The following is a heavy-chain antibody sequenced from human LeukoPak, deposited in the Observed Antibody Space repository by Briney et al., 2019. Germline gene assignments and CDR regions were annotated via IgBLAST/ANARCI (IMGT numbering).Heavy chain of an antibody. CDR1: GFTFSSYA. CDR3: TKPDCPSTSCYTLDY. J-gene: IGHJ4*02. D-gene: IGHD2-2*02. CDR2: ISGTGYNT. V-gene: IGHV3-23*01. Sequence: PGGSLRLSCAASGFTFSSYAMSWFRQAPGKGLEWVSAISGTGYNTYYADSMKGRFTISRDNSKNTLYLQMNSLRVEDTAVYYCTKPDCPSTSCYTLDYWGQGILVTVSS.